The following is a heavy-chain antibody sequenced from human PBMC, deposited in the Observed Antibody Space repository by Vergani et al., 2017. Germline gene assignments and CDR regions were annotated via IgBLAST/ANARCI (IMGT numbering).Heavy chain of an antibody. J-gene: IGHJ4*02. D-gene: IGHD4-11*01. CDR2: LSGSGSST. Sequence: EVQLVESGGGLVKPGGSLRLSCAASGFTFSSYAMGWVRQAPGKGLEWVSVLSGSGSSTYYADSVRGRFTISRDNSKNTLYVQMNSLRGEDTAVYYCARAVSGLFDYWGQGTLVTVSS. CDR1: GFTFSSYA. CDR3: ARAVSGLFDY. V-gene: IGHV3-23*04.